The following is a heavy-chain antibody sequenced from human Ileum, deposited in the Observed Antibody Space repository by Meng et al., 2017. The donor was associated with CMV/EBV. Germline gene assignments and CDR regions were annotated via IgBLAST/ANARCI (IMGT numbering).Heavy chain of an antibody. D-gene: IGHD3-10*01. Sequence: FPSSAMHWVRQPPGQRLEWLGWLNTGNGTTKYSQKFQGRVTITRDTSASTAYMELSSLRPEDTAVYYCARGIERITMVRGWGYFDYWGQGTLVTVSS. CDR1: FPSSA. J-gene: IGHJ4*02. CDR2: LNTGNGTT. V-gene: IGHV1-3*04. CDR3: ARGIERITMVRGWGYFDY.